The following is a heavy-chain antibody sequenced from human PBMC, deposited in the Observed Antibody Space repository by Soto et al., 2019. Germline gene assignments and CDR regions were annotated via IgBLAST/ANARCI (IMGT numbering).Heavy chain of an antibody. V-gene: IGHV1-18*01. Sequence: QVQLVQSGAEVKKPGASVKVSCKASDYTFTSYGISWVRQAPGQGLEWMGWISAYNGNTNYAQKLQCRVTMTKDTSTSTVYMELRSLRFDDTAVYYCARDRIAAAGRDAFDIWGQGTMVTVSS. D-gene: IGHD6-13*01. CDR1: DYTFTSYG. J-gene: IGHJ3*02. CDR2: ISAYNGNT. CDR3: ARDRIAAAGRDAFDI.